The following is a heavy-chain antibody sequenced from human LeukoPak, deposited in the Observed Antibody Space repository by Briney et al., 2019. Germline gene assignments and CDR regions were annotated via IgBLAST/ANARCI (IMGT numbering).Heavy chain of an antibody. CDR1: GGSISSYY. V-gene: IGHV4-59*01. Sequence: SETLSLTCTVSGGSISSYYWSWIRQPPGKGLEWIGYIYYSGSTNYNPSLKSRVTISVDTSKNQFSLKLSSVTAADTAVYYCARAGGYSYVRNYGMDVWGQGTTVTVSS. CDR2: IYYSGST. CDR3: ARAGGYSYVRNYGMDV. D-gene: IGHD5-18*01. J-gene: IGHJ6*02.